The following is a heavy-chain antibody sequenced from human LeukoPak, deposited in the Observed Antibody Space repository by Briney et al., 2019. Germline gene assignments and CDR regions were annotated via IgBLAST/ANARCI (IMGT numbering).Heavy chain of an antibody. D-gene: IGHD3-10*01. CDR3: ARVLGHYYGSGSQNYYYYGMDV. V-gene: IGHV4-39*07. CDR1: GGSISSSSYY. Sequence: SETLSLTCTVSGGSISSSSYYWGWIRQPPGKGLEWIGSIYYSGSTYYNPSLKSRVTISVDTSKNQFSLKLSSVTAADTAVYYCARVLGHYYGSGSQNYYYYGMDVWGQGTTVTISS. CDR2: IYYSGST. J-gene: IGHJ6*02.